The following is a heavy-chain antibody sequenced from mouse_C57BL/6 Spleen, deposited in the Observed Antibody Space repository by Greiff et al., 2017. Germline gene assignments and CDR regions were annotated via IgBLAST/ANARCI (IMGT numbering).Heavy chain of an antibody. D-gene: IGHD1-1*01. CDR2: IYPGDGDT. CDR3: ARSNGNSKDWDFDV. CDR1: GYAFSSSW. V-gene: IGHV1-82*01. J-gene: IGHJ1*03. Sequence: QVHVKQPGPELVKPGASVKISCKASGYAFSSSWMNWVKQRPGKGLECIGSIYPGDGDTNYNGKFKGKATLTEDKSSSTAYMKLCSLTSEDSAVYFCARSNGNSKDWDFDVWGKGTTVTVSS.